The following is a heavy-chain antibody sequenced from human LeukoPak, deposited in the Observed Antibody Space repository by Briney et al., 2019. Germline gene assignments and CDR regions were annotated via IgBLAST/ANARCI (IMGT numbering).Heavy chain of an antibody. CDR1: GGSFSSSSYY. Sequence: PSETLSLTCTVSGGSFSSSSYYWGWIRQPPGKGLEWIGSIYYSGSTYYNPSLKSRVTISVDTSKSQFSLKLSTVTAADTAVYYCARGSWLHAFDIWGQGTMVTVSS. CDR3: ARGSWLHAFDI. J-gene: IGHJ3*02. CDR2: IYYSGST. V-gene: IGHV4-39*01. D-gene: IGHD3-10*01.